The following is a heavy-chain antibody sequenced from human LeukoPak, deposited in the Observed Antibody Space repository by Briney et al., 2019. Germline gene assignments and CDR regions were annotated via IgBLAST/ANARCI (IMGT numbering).Heavy chain of an antibody. D-gene: IGHD3-22*01. Sequence: SVKVSCMPSGGTFSSYAISWVRQAPGQGLEWMGRIIPIFGTANYAQKFQGRVTITTDESTSTAYMELSSLRSEDTAVYYCARDFGVDDSSGYRAFDIWGHGTMVTVS. J-gene: IGHJ3*02. CDR1: GGTFSSYA. V-gene: IGHV1-69*05. CDR3: ARDFGVDDSSGYRAFDI. CDR2: IIPIFGTA.